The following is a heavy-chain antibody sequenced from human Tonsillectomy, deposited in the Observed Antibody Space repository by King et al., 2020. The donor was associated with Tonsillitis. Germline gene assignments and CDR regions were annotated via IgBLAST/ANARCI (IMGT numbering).Heavy chain of an antibody. CDR1: GFTFSTYW. CDR3: VRGNWGDY. J-gene: IGHJ4*02. D-gene: IGHD7-27*01. CDR2: IKPDGSDK. Sequence: DVQLVESGGGLVQPGGSLRVSCAASGFTFSTYWMIWVRQVPGKGLEWVANIKPDGSDKYYVDSVKGRFTISRDNTNNSLYLEMNRLRAEDTAVYYCVRGNWGDYWGQGALVTVSS. V-gene: IGHV3-7*04.